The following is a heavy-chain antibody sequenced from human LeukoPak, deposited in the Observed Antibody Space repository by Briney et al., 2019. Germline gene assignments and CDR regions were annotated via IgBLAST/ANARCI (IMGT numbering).Heavy chain of an antibody. Sequence: PSETLSLSCSVSGGSIRSGDHHWAWVRQPPGKGLEFIGSLDESGRPYYNRPLKSRVSISGDTSGKQFSLSLTSVTAADTAVYFCARDLGGYPFFMDVWGRGTMVIVSS. V-gene: IGHV4-39*07. CDR3: ARDLGGYPFFMDV. D-gene: IGHD2-15*01. CDR1: GGSIRSGDHH. CDR2: LDESGRP. J-gene: IGHJ6*03.